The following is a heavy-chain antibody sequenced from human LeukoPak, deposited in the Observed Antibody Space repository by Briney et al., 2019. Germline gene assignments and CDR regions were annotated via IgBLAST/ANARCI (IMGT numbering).Heavy chain of an antibody. CDR3: ARRTYARWFDP. D-gene: IGHD2-2*01. CDR1: GGSFSGYY. Sequence: SETLSFTCAVYGGSFSGYYWSWIRQPPGKGLEWIGEINHSGSTNYNPSLKSRVTISVDTSKNQFSLKLSSVTAADTAVYYCARRTYARWFDPWGQGTLVTVSS. V-gene: IGHV4-34*01. J-gene: IGHJ5*02. CDR2: INHSGST.